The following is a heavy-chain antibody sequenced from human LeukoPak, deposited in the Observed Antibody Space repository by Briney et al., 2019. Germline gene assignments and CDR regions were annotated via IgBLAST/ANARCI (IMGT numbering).Heavy chain of an antibody. J-gene: IGHJ4*02. CDR1: GFTFDDYG. D-gene: IGHD3-10*01. CDR2: INWNGGST. Sequence: GGSLRLSCAASGFTFDDYGMSWVRQAPGKGLEWVSGINWNGGSTGYADSMKGRFTISRDNAKNSLYLQMNSLRAEDTALYYCAREMARGYYGSGSYYNVPDYWGQGTLVTVSS. CDR3: AREMARGYYGSGSYYNVPDY. V-gene: IGHV3-20*04.